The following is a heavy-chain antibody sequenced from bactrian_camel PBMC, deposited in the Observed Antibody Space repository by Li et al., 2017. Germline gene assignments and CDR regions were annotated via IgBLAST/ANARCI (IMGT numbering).Heavy chain of an antibody. CDR3: VRNYGIWTLDY. CDR1: GFTFSSYT. J-gene: IGHJ4*01. D-gene: IGHD1*01. V-gene: IGHV3S40*01. CDR2: INAAGSNT. Sequence: VQLVESGGGLVRPGGSLRLSCAASGFTFSSYTMSWVRQAPGKGLEWVSTINAAGSNTYYADSVKGRFTISRDNAKNTVYLQMHSLTPEDTAVYYCVRNYGIWTLDYWGQGTQVTVS.